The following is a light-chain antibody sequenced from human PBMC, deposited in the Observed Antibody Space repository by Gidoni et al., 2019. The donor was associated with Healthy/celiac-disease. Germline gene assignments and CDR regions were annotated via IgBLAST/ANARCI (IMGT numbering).Light chain of an antibody. Sequence: DIQMTQSPSSLSSSGGDRVTITCRASQSISSYLTWYQQKPWKAPKLLIYAASSLQSGVPSRFSGSGSGKDFTITISSLQPEDFATYYCQQSYSTWTFGQGTKVEIK. CDR2: AAS. CDR3: QQSYSTWT. J-gene: IGKJ1*01. V-gene: IGKV1-39*01. CDR1: QSISSY.